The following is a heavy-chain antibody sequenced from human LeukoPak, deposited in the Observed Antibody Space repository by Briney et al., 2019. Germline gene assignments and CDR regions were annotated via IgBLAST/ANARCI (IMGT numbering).Heavy chain of an antibody. V-gene: IGHV3-30-3*01. CDR1: GFTFSSYA. CDR2: ISYDGSNK. D-gene: IGHD3-22*01. J-gene: IGHJ2*01. CDR3: ARDQSENYYDSSGTQPLDWYFDL. Sequence: GGSLRLSCAASGFTFSSYAMHWARQAPGKGLEWVAVISYDGSNKYYADSVKGRFTISRDNSKNTLYLQMNSLRAEDTAVYYCARDQSENYYDSSGTQPLDWYFDLWGRGTLVTVSS.